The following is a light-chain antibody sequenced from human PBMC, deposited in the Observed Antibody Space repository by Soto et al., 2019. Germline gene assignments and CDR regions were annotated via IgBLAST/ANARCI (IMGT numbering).Light chain of an antibody. Sequence: DVQMTQSPSSLSAFVGDRVTITCRASQSISSWLAWYQQKPGKAPKLLISKASTLQSGVPPRFSGSGYGTEFTLTISSLQPDDFATYYCQQYERYPMTFGGGTKVEIK. V-gene: IGKV1-5*03. J-gene: IGKJ4*01. CDR2: KAS. CDR1: QSISSW. CDR3: QQYERYPMT.